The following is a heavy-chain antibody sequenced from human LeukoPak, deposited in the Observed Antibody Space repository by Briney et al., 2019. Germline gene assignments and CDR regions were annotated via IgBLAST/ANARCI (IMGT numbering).Heavy chain of an antibody. CDR3: ASRVVTAIGY. CDR2: ISSGGSTI. Sequence: GGSLRLSCVASGFTFRNFEMNWVRQAPGKGLEWVSYISSGGSTIYYADSVKGRFTVSRDNAKNSLYLQMNGLRAEDTAVYYCASRVVTAIGYWGQGTLVTVSS. J-gene: IGHJ4*02. CDR1: GFTFRNFE. V-gene: IGHV3-48*03. D-gene: IGHD2-21*02.